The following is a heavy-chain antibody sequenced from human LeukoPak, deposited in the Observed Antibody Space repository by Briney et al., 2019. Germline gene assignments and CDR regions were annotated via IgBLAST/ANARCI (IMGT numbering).Heavy chain of an antibody. CDR2: ISSSSSTI. V-gene: IGHV3-48*01. J-gene: IGHJ5*02. Sequence: GGSLRLSCAASGFTFSSYSMNRVRQAPGKGLEWVSYISSSSSTIYYADSVKGRFTISRDNAKNSLYLQMNSLRAEDTAVYYCARDLSPAEYDFWSGSYFDPWGQGTLVTVSS. CDR3: ARDLSPAEYDFWSGSYFDP. D-gene: IGHD3-3*01. CDR1: GFTFSSYS.